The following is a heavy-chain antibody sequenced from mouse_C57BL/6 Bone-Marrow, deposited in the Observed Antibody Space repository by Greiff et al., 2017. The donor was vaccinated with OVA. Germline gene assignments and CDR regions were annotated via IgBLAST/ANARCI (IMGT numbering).Heavy chain of an antibody. CDR1: GFNIKDDY. D-gene: IGHD1-1*01. CDR2: IDPENGDT. V-gene: IGHV14-4*01. CDR3: TTWGYYGSSPYWYFDV. Sequence: EVKLMESGAELVRPGASVKLSCTASGFNIKDDYMHWVKQRPEQGLEWIGWIDPENGDTEYASKFQGKATITADTSSNTAYLQLSSLTSEDTAVYYCTTWGYYGSSPYWYFDVWGTGTTVTVSS. J-gene: IGHJ1*03.